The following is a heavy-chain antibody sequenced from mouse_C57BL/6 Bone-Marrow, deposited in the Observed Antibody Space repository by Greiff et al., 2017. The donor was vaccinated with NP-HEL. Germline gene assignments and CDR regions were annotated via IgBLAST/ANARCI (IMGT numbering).Heavy chain of an antibody. D-gene: IGHD1-1*01. CDR3: ARRGDYYGSSLDY. CDR2: IYPSDSET. V-gene: IGHV1-61*01. Sequence: QVQLQQPGAELVRPGSSVKLSCKASGYTFTSYWMDWVKQRPGQGLEWIGNIYPSDSETHYNQKFKDKATLTVDKSSSTSYMQLSSLTSEDSAVYYCARRGDYYGSSLDYWGQGTTLTVSS. J-gene: IGHJ2*01. CDR1: GYTFTSYW.